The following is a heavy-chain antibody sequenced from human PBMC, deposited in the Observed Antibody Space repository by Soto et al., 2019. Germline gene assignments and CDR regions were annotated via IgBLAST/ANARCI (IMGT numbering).Heavy chain of an antibody. CDR3: AGDFYGSGSYYNRYFDL. CDR2: MNPNSGNT. CDR1: GYTFTSYD. D-gene: IGHD3-10*01. Sequence: QVQLVQSGAEVKKPGASVKVSCKASGYTFTSYDINWVRQATGQGLEWMGWMNPNSGNTGYAQKFQGRVTMTSNNSISKAYMELSSLRSEDTAVYYCAGDFYGSGSYYNRYFDLWGRGTLVTVSS. V-gene: IGHV1-8*01. J-gene: IGHJ2*01.